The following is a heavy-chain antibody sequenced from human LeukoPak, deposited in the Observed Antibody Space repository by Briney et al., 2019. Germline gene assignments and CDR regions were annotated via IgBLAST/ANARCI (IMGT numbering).Heavy chain of an antibody. CDR1: VFTFSSKW. D-gene: IGHD3-10*01. CDR3: ARDGSGEWPIGY. Sequence: GGSLRLSCAASVFTFSSKWMSWVRQAPGKGLEWVANIKYDGSEKYYVDSVKGRFTISRDNAKNSLYLQMNSLRAEDTAVYYCARDGSGEWPIGYWGQGTLVTVSS. CDR2: IKYDGSEK. V-gene: IGHV3-7*01. J-gene: IGHJ4*02.